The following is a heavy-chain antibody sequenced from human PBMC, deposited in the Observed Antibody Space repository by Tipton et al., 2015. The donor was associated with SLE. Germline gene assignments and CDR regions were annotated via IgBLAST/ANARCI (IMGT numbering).Heavy chain of an antibody. CDR1: GGSISSSSYY. Sequence: LRLSCTVSGGSISSSSYYWGWIRQPPGKGLEWIGSIYYSGSTYCNPSLKSRVTISVDTSKNQFSLKLSSVTAADTAVYYCARVATIIDYWGQGTLVTVSS. CDR2: IYYSGST. CDR3: ARVATIIDY. J-gene: IGHJ4*02. V-gene: IGHV4-39*01. D-gene: IGHD5-12*01.